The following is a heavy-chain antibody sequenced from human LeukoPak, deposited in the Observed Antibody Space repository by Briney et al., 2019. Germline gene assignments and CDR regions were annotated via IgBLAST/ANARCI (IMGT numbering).Heavy chain of an antibody. CDR1: GFTFSSYE. J-gene: IGHJ4*02. Sequence: GGFLRLSCAVSGFTFSSYEMNWVRQAPGKGLEWVSYISSSGSTIYYADSVKGRFTISRDTAKNSLYLQMNSLRAEDTAVYYCAKVVASGAPYYFDYWDQGTLVTVSS. CDR2: ISSSGSTI. CDR3: AKVVASGAPYYFDY. V-gene: IGHV3-48*03. D-gene: IGHD6-25*01.